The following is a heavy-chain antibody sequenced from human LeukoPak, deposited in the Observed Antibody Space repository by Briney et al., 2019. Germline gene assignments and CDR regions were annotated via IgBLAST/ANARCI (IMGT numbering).Heavy chain of an antibody. V-gene: IGHV3-66*01. CDR1: GFTVSTNY. CDR2: IYRGGST. J-gene: IGHJ4*02. CDR3: ARGGLETAVKYFFDY. D-gene: IGHD1-1*01. Sequence: GGSLGLSCTASGFTVSTNYVSWVRQAPGKGLEWVSTIYRGGSTYYADSVKGRFTISRDNSKNTVYLQINTLRVEDTAVYYCARGGLETAVKYFFDYWGQGTLITVSS.